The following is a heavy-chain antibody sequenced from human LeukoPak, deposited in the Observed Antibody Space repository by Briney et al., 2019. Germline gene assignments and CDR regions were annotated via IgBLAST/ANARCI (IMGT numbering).Heavy chain of an antibody. CDR1: GGSISSSSYY. D-gene: IGHD2-2*01. Sequence: SETLSLTCTVSGGSISSSSYYWGWIRQPPGKGLEWIGSIYYSGSTYYNPSLKSRVTISVDTSKNQFSLKLSPVTAADTAVYYCARTTEDCSSTSCYQYWFDPWGQGTLVTVSS. CDR2: IYYSGST. CDR3: ARTTEDCSSTSCYQYWFDP. V-gene: IGHV4-39*07. J-gene: IGHJ5*02.